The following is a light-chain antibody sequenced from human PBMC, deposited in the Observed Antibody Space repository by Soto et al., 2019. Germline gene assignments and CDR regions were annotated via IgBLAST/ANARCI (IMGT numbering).Light chain of an antibody. J-gene: IGKJ1*01. CDR2: SAS. V-gene: IGKV1-12*01. CDR1: QGIGVR. Sequence: DIEMTQSPSSLSASVGDRVTITCRASQGIGVRLAWFQQKPGKAPQYLIQSASSLQSGVPSRFSGSGSGTEFILTINSLQPEDVAIYYCLQVSSFPRTFGQGTKVDI. CDR3: LQVSSFPRT.